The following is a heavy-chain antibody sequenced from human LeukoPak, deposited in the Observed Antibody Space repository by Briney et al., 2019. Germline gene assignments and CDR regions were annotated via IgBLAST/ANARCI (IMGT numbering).Heavy chain of an antibody. CDR3: ARDSPTVSPEYYFDY. CDR1: GFSFSSYR. Sequence: GGSLRLSCAASGFSFSSYRMNWVRQAPGKGLEWVSSVSNSGDYIHYADSVKGRFTISRDNSKNSLYLQMNSLRAEDTAVYYCARDSPTVSPEYYFDYWGQGTLVTVSS. V-gene: IGHV3-21*06. J-gene: IGHJ4*02. CDR2: VSNSGDYI. D-gene: IGHD4-17*01.